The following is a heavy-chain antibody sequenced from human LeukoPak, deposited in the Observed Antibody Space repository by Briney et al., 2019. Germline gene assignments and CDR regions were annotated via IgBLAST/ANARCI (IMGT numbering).Heavy chain of an antibody. J-gene: IGHJ4*02. CDR2: IIPILGIA. V-gene: IGHV1-69*02. D-gene: IGHD2-21*01. CDR1: GGTFSSYT. CDR3: ASEGDTYCGGDCYSN. Sequence: SVKVSCKASGGTFSSYTISWVRQAPGQGLEWMGRIIPILGIANYAQKFQGRVTITADKSTSTAYMELSSLRSEDTAVYYCASEGDTYCGGDCYSNWGQGTLVTVSS.